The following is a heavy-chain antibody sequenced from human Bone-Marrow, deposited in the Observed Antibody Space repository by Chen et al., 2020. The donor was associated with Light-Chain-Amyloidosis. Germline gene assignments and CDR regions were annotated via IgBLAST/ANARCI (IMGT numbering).Heavy chain of an antibody. D-gene: IGHD5-12*01. Sequence: EVQLEQSGPEVKKPGESLKISCKGSGYTFPNYWIGWVRQMPGNGLEWMGVSYPDDSDARASPSFGGQVTISADKSITTAYLQWRSLKASDTAMYYCARRRDGYNFDYWGQGTLVTVSS. V-gene: IGHV5-51*01. J-gene: IGHJ4*02. CDR2: SYPDDSDA. CDR3: ARRRDGYNFDY. CDR1: GYTFPNYW.